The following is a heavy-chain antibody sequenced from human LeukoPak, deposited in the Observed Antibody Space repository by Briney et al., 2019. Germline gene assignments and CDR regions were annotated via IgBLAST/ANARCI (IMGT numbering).Heavy chain of an antibody. CDR1: GFTFSSHW. CDR2: INNDGRST. Sequence: GGSLRLSCAASGFTFSSHWMHWVRQGPGKGLVWVSRINNDGRSTSYADSVKGRFTISRDNAKNTLYLQMNSLRDEDTAIYYCARDYSSSSTFDSWGQGTLVTVSS. J-gene: IGHJ4*02. CDR3: ARDYSSSSTFDS. D-gene: IGHD6-13*01. V-gene: IGHV3-74*01.